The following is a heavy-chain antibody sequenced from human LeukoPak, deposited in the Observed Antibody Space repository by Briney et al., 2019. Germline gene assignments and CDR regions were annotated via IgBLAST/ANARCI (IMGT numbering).Heavy chain of an antibody. D-gene: IGHD1-14*01. Sequence: PGGSLTLACAASGFTFNSFPMHWVRQAPGKGLECVSSISINGGSKYYADSVEGRFYVSRDNSKNTLFLHLGSVRPDDTPVYYCARPRVPCNHHHHYYYMDVWGKGTTVVVSS. CDR2: ISINGGSK. V-gene: IGHV3-64*02. J-gene: IGHJ6*03. CDR1: GFTFNSFP. CDR3: ARPRVPCNHHHHYYYMDV.